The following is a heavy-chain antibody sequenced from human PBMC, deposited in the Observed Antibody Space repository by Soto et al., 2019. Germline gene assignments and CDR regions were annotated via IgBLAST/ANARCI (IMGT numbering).Heavy chain of an antibody. CDR1: GFIFSSYS. Sequence: EVQLVESGGGLVKPGGSLRLSCAASGFIFSSYSMNWVRQAPGKGLEWVSTISSSSNYIYYADSVKGRFTFSRDNAKNSLYLQMNSLRAEDTAVYYCAKEGSGTLRDWFDPWGQGTLVTVSS. CDR2: ISSSSNYI. CDR3: AKEGSGTLRDWFDP. D-gene: IGHD1-1*01. V-gene: IGHV3-21*01. J-gene: IGHJ5*02.